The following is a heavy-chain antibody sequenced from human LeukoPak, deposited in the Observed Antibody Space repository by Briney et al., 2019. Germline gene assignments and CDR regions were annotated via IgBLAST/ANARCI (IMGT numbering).Heavy chain of an antibody. D-gene: IGHD3-3*01. Sequence: SVKVSCKASGGTFSSYAISRVRQAPGQGLEWMGGIIPIFGTANYAQKFLGRVTITTDESTSTAYMELSSLRSEDTAVYYCARGMHYITIFGVVIDYYYMDVWGKGTTVTVSS. CDR2: IIPIFGTA. V-gene: IGHV1-69*05. CDR1: GGTFSSYA. CDR3: ARGMHYITIFGVVIDYYYMDV. J-gene: IGHJ6*03.